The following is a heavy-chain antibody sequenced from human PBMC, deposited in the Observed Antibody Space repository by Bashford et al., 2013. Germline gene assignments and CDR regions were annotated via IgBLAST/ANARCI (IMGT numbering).Heavy chain of an antibody. CDR2: IVVGSGNT. CDR3: AAAYTIFGVVAPGYYYGMDV. D-gene: IGHD3-3*01. V-gene: IGHV1-58*01. J-gene: IGHJ6*02. Sequence: SVKVSCKASGFTFTSSAVQWVRQARGQRLEWIGWIVVGSGNTNYAQKFQERVTITRDMSTSTAYMELSSLRSEDTAVYYCAAAYTIFGVVAPGYYYGMDVWGQGTTVTVSS. CDR1: GFTFTSSA.